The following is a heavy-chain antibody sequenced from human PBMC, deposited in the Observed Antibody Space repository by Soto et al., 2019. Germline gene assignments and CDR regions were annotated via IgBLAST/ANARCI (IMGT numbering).Heavy chain of an antibody. Sequence: QLQLQESGPGLVKPSETLSLTCTVSGGSISSSSYYWDWIRQPPGKGLEWIGSIYYSGSTYYNPSLKSRVTISVDTSKNQFSLKLSSVTAADTAVYYCAREPIIAAAGTDYYYGMDVWGQGTTVTVSS. CDR2: IYYSGST. CDR1: GGSISSSSYY. J-gene: IGHJ6*02. CDR3: AREPIIAAAGTDYYYGMDV. V-gene: IGHV4-39*02. D-gene: IGHD6-13*01.